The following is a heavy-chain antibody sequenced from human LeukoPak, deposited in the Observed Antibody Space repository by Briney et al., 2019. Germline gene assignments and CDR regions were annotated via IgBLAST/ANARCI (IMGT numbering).Heavy chain of an antibody. J-gene: IGHJ6*02. V-gene: IGHV4-34*01. D-gene: IGHD2-2*01. CDR3: ARFDCSSTSCSAYYYYGMDV. CDR2: INHSGST. CDR1: GGSFSGYY. Sequence: SSETLSLTCAVYGGSFSGYYWSWIRQPPGKGLEWIGEINHSGSTNYNPSLKSRVTISVDTSKNQFSLKLSSVTAADTAVYYCARFDCSSTSCSAYYYYGMDVWGQGTTVTVSS.